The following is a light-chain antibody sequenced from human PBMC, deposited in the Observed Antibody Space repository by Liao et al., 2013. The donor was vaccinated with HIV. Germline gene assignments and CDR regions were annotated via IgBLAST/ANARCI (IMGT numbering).Light chain of an antibody. CDR1: ALPKQF. J-gene: IGLJ3*02. CDR2: KDS. CDR3: QVWDTSSDHLV. V-gene: IGLV3-25*02. Sequence: SYELTQPPSVSVSPGQTARITCSGDALPKQFAYWYQQRPGQAPVLVIYKDSERPSGIPERFSGSKSENTATLTISRVEAGDEADYYCQVWDTSSDHLVFGGGTKLTVL.